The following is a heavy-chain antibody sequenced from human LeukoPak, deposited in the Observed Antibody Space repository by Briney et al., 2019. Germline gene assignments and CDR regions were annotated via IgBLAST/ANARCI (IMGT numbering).Heavy chain of an antibody. Sequence: ASVKVSCKASGYTFTSYAMHWVRQAPGQRLEWMGWINAGNGNTKYSQKFQGRVTITRDTSASTAYMELSSLRSEDTAVYYCARARAYCSSTCCYYFDYWGQGTLVTVSS. J-gene: IGHJ4*02. D-gene: IGHD2-2*01. CDR1: GYTFTSYA. CDR2: INAGNGNT. V-gene: IGHV1-3*01. CDR3: ARARAYCSSTCCYYFDY.